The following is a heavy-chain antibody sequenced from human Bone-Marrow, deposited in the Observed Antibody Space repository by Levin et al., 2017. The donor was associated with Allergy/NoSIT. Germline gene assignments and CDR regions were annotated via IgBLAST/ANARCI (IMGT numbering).Heavy chain of an antibody. CDR2: ISYDGSNK. D-gene: IGHD3-22*01. J-gene: IGHJ4*02. Sequence: LSLTCAASGFTFSSYAMHWVRQAPGKGLEWVAVISYDGSNKYYADSVKGRFTISRDNSKNTLYLQMNSLRAEDTAVYYCARGLNYYDSSGQPLFDYWGQGTLVTVSS. CDR3: ARGLNYYDSSGQPLFDY. V-gene: IGHV3-30-3*01. CDR1: GFTFSSYA.